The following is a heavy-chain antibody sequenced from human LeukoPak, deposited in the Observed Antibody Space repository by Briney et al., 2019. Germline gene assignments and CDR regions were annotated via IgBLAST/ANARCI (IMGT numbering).Heavy chain of an antibody. CDR2: ISSSSSYI. V-gene: IGHV3-21*01. Sequence: MSGGSLRLSCAASGFTFSSYSMNWVRQAPGKGLEWVSSISSSSSYIYYADSVKGRFTISRDNAKNSLYLQMNSLRAEDTAVYYCARDRAYSYGLVEDWFDPWGQGTLVTVSS. CDR3: ARDRAYSYGLVEDWFDP. J-gene: IGHJ5*02. CDR1: GFTFSSYS. D-gene: IGHD5-18*01.